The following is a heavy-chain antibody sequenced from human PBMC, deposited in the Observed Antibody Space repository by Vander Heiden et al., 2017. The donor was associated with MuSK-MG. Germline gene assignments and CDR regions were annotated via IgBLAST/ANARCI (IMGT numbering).Heavy chain of an antibody. Sequence: EVQLLESGGGLVQPGGSLRLSCAASGFTFSSYTMNWVRQAPGKGLEWVSTISGSGNSTYYADSVKGRFTISRDNSKNTLYLQMNSLRAEDTAVYYCAKDGVLLWFGESTFFESWGRGTPVTVAS. D-gene: IGHD3-10*01. CDR1: GFTFSSYT. J-gene: IGHJ4*02. V-gene: IGHV3-23*01. CDR3: AKDGVLLWFGESTFFES. CDR2: ISGSGNST.